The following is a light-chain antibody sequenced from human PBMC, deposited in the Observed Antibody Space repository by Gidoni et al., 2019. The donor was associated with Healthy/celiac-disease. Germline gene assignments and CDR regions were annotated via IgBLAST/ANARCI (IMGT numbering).Light chain of an antibody. CDR1: QSVSSY. V-gene: IGKV3-11*01. CDR3: QQRSNWPLT. Sequence: EIVLTQSPATLSLYPGERATLSCRASQSVSSYLACYQQKPGQAPRLLIYDASNRATGIPARFSGSGSGTDFTLTISSLEPEDFAVYYCQQRSNWPLTFXGXTKVEIK. CDR2: DAS. J-gene: IGKJ4*01.